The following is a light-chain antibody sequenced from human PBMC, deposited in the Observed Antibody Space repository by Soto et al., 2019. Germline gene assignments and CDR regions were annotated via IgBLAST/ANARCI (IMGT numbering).Light chain of an antibody. Sequence: QSVLTQPPSVSGAPGQRVSISCTGSNSNIGAGYGVHWYQRFPGAAPKLLIYGNNNRASGVPGRFSSAKSDISASLAITGLQSEDEAEYFCQSFDKSLTALVFGGGTKVTVL. CDR2: GNN. CDR3: QSFDKSLTALV. CDR1: NSNIGAGYG. V-gene: IGLV1-40*01. J-gene: IGLJ2*01.